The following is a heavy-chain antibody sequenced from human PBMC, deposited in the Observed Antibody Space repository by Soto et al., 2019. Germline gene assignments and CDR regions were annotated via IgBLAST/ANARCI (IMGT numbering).Heavy chain of an antibody. V-gene: IGHV4-31*03. CDR1: GYSITAGGYY. CDR3: ARMYSSGSGWFHP. Sequence: SETLSLTCFVSGYSITAGGYYWSWIRHHPGKGLEWIGSFYSSGSIIYNPSLRSRVSISGDTSSNQFSMSLTSVTAADTARYYCARMYSSGSGWFHPWGPGTLVTVSS. J-gene: IGHJ5*02. D-gene: IGHD6-19*01. CDR2: FYSSGSI.